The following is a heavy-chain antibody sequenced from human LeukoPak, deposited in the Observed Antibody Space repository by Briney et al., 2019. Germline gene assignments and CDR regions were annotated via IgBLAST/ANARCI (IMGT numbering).Heavy chain of an antibody. CDR3: ASRLDCSSTSCHNYYYYGMDV. J-gene: IGHJ6*02. D-gene: IGHD2-2*02. CDR1: GGSFSGYY. Sequence: SETLSLTCAVYGGSFSGYYWSWIRQPPGKGLERIGEINHSGSTNYNPSLKSRVTISVDTSKNQFSLKLSSVTAADTAVYYCASRLDCSSTSCHNYYYYGMDVWGQGTTVTVSS. V-gene: IGHV4-34*01. CDR2: INHSGST.